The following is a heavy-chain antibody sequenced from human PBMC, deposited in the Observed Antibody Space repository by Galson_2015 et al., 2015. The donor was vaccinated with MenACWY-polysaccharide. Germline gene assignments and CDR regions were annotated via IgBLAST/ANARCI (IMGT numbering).Heavy chain of an antibody. CDR2: IKKDGSEK. CDR3: ARGHYGMDV. Sequence: SLRLSCAASGFTFKNYWMSWIRQAPGKGLEWMANIKKDGSEKYYVDSVKGRFTISRDNAKNSLYLQMNSLRAEDTAVYYCARGHYGMDVWGQGTTATVSS. CDR1: GFTFKNYW. J-gene: IGHJ6*02. V-gene: IGHV3-7*04.